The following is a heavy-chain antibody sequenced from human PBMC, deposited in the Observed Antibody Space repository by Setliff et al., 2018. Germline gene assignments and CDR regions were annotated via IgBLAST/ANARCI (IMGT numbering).Heavy chain of an antibody. CDR3: ARVYGENDLPDI. D-gene: IGHD4-17*01. CDR2: IYYRGST. CDR1: GGSISSTSYY. V-gene: IGHV4-39*07. Sequence: KPSETLSLTCTVSGGSISSTSYYWAWIRQPPGKGLEWTGSIYYRGSTFIYPSLRSRVTISADTSKNQFSLKLTSATAADTAMYYCARVYGENDLPDIWGQGTMVTVSS. J-gene: IGHJ3*02.